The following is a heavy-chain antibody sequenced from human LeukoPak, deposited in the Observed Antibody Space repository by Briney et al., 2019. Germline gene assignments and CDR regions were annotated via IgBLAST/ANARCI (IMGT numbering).Heavy chain of an antibody. J-gene: IGHJ5*02. Sequence: SETLSLTCTVSGYSISSGYYWSWIRQPPVKGLEWIGYIYYSGSTNYNPSLKSRVTISVDTSKNQFSLKLSSVTAADTAVYYCARYGSGSYHVDFDPWGQGTLVTVSS. D-gene: IGHD3-10*01. V-gene: IGHV4-61*01. CDR2: IYYSGST. CDR3: ARYGSGSYHVDFDP. CDR1: GYSISSGYY.